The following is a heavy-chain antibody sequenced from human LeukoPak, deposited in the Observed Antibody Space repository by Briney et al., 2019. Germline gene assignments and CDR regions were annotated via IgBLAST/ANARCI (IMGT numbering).Heavy chain of an antibody. D-gene: IGHD1-26*01. CDR3: AKDSAAGELRREYYFDY. CDR2: ISGSGDSA. J-gene: IGHJ4*02. V-gene: IGHV3-23*01. Sequence: GGSLRLSCAASGFTFDDYAMHWVRQAPGKGLEWVSGISGSGDSAYYADSVKGRFTISRDNSKNTLFLQMNTLRAEDTAVYYCAKDSAAGELRREYYFDYWGQGTLVTVSS. CDR1: GFTFDDYA.